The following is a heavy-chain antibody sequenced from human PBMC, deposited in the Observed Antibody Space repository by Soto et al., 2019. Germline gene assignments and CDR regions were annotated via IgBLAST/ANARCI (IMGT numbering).Heavy chain of an antibody. J-gene: IGHJ5*02. CDR3: AKDYSSSWYWNGIDP. Sequence: QPGGSLRLSCAASGFTFDDYAMHWVRQAPGKGLEWVSGISWNSGSIGYADSVKGRFTISRDNAKNSLYLQMNSLRAEDTALYYCAKDYSSSWYWNGIDPWGQGT. CDR1: GFTFDDYA. D-gene: IGHD6-13*01. V-gene: IGHV3-9*01. CDR2: ISWNSGSI.